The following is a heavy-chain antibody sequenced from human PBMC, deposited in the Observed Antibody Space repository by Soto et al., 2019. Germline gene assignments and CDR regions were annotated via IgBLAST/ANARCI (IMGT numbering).Heavy chain of an antibody. Sequence: GGSLRLSCAASGFTFSSYEMNWVRQAPGKGLEWVSYISSSGSTIYYADSVKGRFTISRDNAKNSLYLQMNSLRAEDTAVYYCAQLAATDVDYWGQGTLVTVSS. CDR2: ISSSGSTI. D-gene: IGHD2-15*01. CDR1: GFTFSSYE. V-gene: IGHV3-48*03. J-gene: IGHJ4*02. CDR3: AQLAATDVDY.